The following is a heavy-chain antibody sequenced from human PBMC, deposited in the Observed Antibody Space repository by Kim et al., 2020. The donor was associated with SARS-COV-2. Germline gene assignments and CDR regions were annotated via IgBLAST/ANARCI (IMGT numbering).Heavy chain of an antibody. Sequence: GGSLRLSCAASGFTFDDYAMHWVRQAPGKGLEWVSGISWNSGSIGYADSVKGRFTISRDNAKNSLYLQMNSLRAEDTALYYCAKDMVEYGDYTIDAFDIWGQGTMVTVSS. CDR2: ISWNSGSI. CDR1: GFTFDDYA. J-gene: IGHJ3*02. V-gene: IGHV3-9*01. D-gene: IGHD2-8*02. CDR3: AKDMVEYGDYTIDAFDI.